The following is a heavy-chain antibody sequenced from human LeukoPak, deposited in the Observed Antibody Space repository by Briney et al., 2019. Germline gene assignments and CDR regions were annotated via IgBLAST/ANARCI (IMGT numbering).Heavy chain of an antibody. D-gene: IGHD6-19*01. J-gene: IGHJ5*02. Sequence: ASVKVSCKASGYTFTDYDINWVRQAPGQGLEWMGWMNPNTGNTGFAQKFQGRVTLTRDTSISTAYMEVSSLRPEDTAVYYCARPPRTTGWYLSCFDPWGQGTLVTVSS. CDR3: ARPPRTTGWYLSCFDP. CDR2: MNPNTGNT. V-gene: IGHV1-8*01. CDR1: GYTFTDYD.